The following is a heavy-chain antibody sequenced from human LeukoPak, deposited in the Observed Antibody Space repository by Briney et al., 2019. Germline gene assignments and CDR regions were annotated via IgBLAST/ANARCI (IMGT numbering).Heavy chain of an antibody. J-gene: IGHJ4*02. CDR1: GFTFSSYA. Sequence: GGSLRLSCAASGFTFSSYAMSWVRQAPGKGLEWVSAISGSGGSTYYADSVKGRFTISRDNSKNTLYLQMNSLRAEDTAVYYCAKVYYDSSGYYLDYWGQGTLVTVSS. CDR3: AKVYYDSSGYYLDY. V-gene: IGHV3-23*01. CDR2: ISGSGGST. D-gene: IGHD3-22*01.